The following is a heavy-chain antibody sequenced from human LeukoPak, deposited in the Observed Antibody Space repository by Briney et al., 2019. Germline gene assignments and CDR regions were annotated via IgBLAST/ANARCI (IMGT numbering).Heavy chain of an antibody. CDR1: GFTFSSYG. D-gene: IGHD3-3*01. CDR3: AKDQFLEWLLIDY. Sequence: GSLRLSCAASGFTFSSYGMHWVRQAPGKGLEWVAFIRYDGSNKYYADSVKGRFTISRDNSKNTLYLQMNSLRAEDTAVYYCAKDQFLEWLLIDYWGQGTLVTVSS. V-gene: IGHV3-30*02. J-gene: IGHJ4*02. CDR2: IRYDGSNK.